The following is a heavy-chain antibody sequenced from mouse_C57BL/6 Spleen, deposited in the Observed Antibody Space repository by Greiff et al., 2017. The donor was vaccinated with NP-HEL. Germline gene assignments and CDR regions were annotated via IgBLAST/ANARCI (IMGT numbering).Heavy chain of an antibody. CDR2: INPNNGGT. V-gene: IGHV1-22*01. D-gene: IGHD3-1*01. CDR3: ARWASYAMDY. CDR1: GYTFTDYN. J-gene: IGHJ4*01. Sequence: EEKLQESGPELVKPGASVKMSCKASGYTFTDYNMHWVKQSHGKSLEWIGYINPNNGGTSYNQKFKGKATLTVNKSSSTAYMELRSLTSEDSAVYYCARWASYAMDYWGQGTSVTVSS.